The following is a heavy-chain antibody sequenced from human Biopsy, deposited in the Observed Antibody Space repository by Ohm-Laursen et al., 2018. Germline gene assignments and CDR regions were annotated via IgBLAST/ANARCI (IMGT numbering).Heavy chain of an antibody. V-gene: IGHV1-46*01. CDR3: AIFEGYSDDNLDYEHYGMDV. J-gene: IGHJ6*02. D-gene: IGHD1-26*01. CDR2: ISPSGGGT. CDR1: GGTFSGFA. Sequence: ASVKASCKASGGTFSGFAISWVRQAPGQGLEWMGIISPSGGGTMDTQKFQDRLTMTRDTSTSTVHMELKSLKSEDTAVYYCAIFEGYSDDNLDYEHYGMDVWGQGTTVTVSS.